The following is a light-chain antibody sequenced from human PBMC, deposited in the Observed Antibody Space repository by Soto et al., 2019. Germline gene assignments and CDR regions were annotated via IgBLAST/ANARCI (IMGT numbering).Light chain of an antibody. J-gene: IGKJ5*01. CDR1: QSISDT. V-gene: IGKV3-15*01. CDR2: GAS. Sequence: EIVMTQSPATLSVSPGGRATLSCRASQSISDTLAWYQQKPGQAPRLLIHGASTRAPGFPARFSGSGSGTDVTLTISSLEPEEFAVYYCHQRQYWPPINFGQGTRL. CDR3: HQRQYWPPIN.